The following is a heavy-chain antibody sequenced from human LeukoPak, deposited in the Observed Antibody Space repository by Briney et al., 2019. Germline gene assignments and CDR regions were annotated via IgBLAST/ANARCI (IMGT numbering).Heavy chain of an antibody. Sequence: PSETLSLTCAVYGGSFSGYYWSWIRQPPGKGLEWIGEINHSGSTNYNPSLKSRVTISVDTSKNQFSLKLSSVTAADTAVYYCAGHRVNYDYVWGSYRRSNFDYWGQGTLVTVSS. J-gene: IGHJ4*02. CDR3: AGHRVNYDYVWGSYRRSNFDY. CDR2: INHSGST. D-gene: IGHD3-16*02. CDR1: GGSFSGYY. V-gene: IGHV4-34*01.